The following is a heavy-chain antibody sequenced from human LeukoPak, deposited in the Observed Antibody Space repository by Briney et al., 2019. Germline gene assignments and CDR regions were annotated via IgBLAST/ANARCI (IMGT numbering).Heavy chain of an antibody. Sequence: SQTLSLTCTVSGGSLSSGSDYWSWIRQSAGKGLEWIGRIYASGSTYYNPSLKSRVTISVDTSKNQFSLKLSSVTAADTAVYYCARRVRGVTPFDYWGQGTLVTVSS. CDR2: IYASGST. D-gene: IGHD3-10*01. V-gene: IGHV4-61*02. CDR1: GGSLSSGSDY. J-gene: IGHJ4*02. CDR3: ARRVRGVTPFDY.